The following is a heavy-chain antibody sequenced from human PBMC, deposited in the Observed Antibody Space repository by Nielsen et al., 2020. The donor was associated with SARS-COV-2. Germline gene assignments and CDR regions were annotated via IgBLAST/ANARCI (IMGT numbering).Heavy chain of an antibody. CDR1: GGTFSSYA. Sequence: ASVKVSCKASGGTFSSYAISWVRQAPGQGLEWMGRINPNSGGTNYAQKFQGRVTMTRDTSISTAYMELSRLRSDDTAVYYCARDFGYSTFYGMDVWGQGTTVTVSS. J-gene: IGHJ6*02. V-gene: IGHV1-2*06. CDR2: INPNSGGT. D-gene: IGHD6-13*01. CDR3: ARDFGYSTFYGMDV.